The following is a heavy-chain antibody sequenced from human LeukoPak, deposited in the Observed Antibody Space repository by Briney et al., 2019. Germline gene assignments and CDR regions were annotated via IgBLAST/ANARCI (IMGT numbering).Heavy chain of an antibody. Sequence: ASVKVSCKASGYTFTGYYMHWVRQAPGQGLEWMGWINPNSGGTDYAQKFQGRVTMTRDTSISTAYMELSRLRSDGTAVYYCARDLMVRSSWYYFDYWGQGTLVTVSS. J-gene: IGHJ4*02. CDR2: INPNSGGT. V-gene: IGHV1-2*02. CDR3: ARDLMVRSSWYYFDY. CDR1: GYTFTGYY. D-gene: IGHD6-13*01.